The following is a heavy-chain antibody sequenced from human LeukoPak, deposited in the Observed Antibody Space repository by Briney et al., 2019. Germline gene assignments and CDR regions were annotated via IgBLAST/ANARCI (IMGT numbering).Heavy chain of an antibody. CDR1: GFSFSRYG. D-gene: IGHD6-13*01. J-gene: IGHJ4*02. CDR2: ISYDGSNK. CDR3: ARGSTIADFDY. V-gene: IGHV3-30*19. Sequence: GSLRLSCAASGFSFSRYGMHWVRQAPGKGLEWVAVISYDGSNKYYADSVKGRFTISRDNSKNTLYLQMNSLRAEDTAVYYCARGSTIADFDYWGQGTLVTVSS.